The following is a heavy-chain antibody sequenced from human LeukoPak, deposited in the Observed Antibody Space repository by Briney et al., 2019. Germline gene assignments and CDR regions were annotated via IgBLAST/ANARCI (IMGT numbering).Heavy chain of an antibody. CDR3: ARGDNTYYDFWSGTVGYFDY. CDR1: GGSFSGYY. V-gene: IGHV4-34*01. CDR2: INHSGST. Sequence: PSETLSLTCAGYGGSFSGYYWSWIRQPPGKGLEGIGEINHSGSTNYNPSLKSRVTISVDTSKNPFSLKLSSVNAADTAVYYCARGDNTYYDFWSGTVGYFDYWGQGTLVTVSS. J-gene: IGHJ4*02. D-gene: IGHD3-3*01.